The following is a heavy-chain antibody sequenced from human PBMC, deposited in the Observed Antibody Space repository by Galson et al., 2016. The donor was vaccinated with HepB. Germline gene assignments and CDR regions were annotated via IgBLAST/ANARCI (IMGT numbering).Heavy chain of an antibody. J-gene: IGHJ4*02. CDR1: GFTVSNYY. CDR2: SYIGGDT. V-gene: IGHV3-66*01. D-gene: IGHD3-22*01. Sequence: SLRLSCAASGFTVSNYYMNWVRQAPGKGLEWVSVSYIGGDTYYAESVKGRSTISRDNSNNTPYLQMNSLRPEDTAVYYCARDLTPLIVVVNTYYFDSWGQGTRVTVSS. CDR3: ARDLTPLIVVVNTYYFDS.